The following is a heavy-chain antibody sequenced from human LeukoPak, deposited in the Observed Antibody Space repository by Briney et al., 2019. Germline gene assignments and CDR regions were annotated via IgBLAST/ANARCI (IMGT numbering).Heavy chain of an antibody. D-gene: IGHD3-22*01. CDR1: GYTFTSYY. V-gene: IGHV1-46*01. Sequence: GASVKVSCKATGYTFTSYYMHWVRQAPGQGLEWMGIINPSGGSTSYAQKFQGRVTMTRDTSTSTVYMELSSLRSEDTAVYYCAREPAMDEEYYYDSSGYYYVFGFDYWGQGTLVTVSS. CDR2: INPSGGST. CDR3: AREPAMDEEYYYDSSGYYYVFGFDY. J-gene: IGHJ4*02.